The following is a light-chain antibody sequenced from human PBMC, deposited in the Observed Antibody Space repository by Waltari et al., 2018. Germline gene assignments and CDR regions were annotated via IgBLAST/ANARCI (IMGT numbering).Light chain of an antibody. CDR3: SSYTSTSTHVV. V-gene: IGLV2-14*01. J-gene: IGLJ2*01. CDR1: SSDVGGYTS. Sequence: QSALTQPASVSGSPGQSITISCTGTSSDVGGYTSVSWYQQHPGKVPKLMIYDVTKRPSGVSNRFSGSKSGNTASLTISGLQAEDEADYYCSSYTSTSTHVVFGGGTKLTVL. CDR2: DVT.